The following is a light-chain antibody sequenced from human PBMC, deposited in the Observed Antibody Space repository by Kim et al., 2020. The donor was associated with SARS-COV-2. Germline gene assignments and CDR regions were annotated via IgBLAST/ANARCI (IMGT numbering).Light chain of an antibody. Sequence: IVMTQSPATLSVSPGERATLSCGASQSVGSNLAWYQQKPGQAPRLLIYGASTRATGIPARFSGSGSGTEFTLTISSLQSEDFAVYYCQQYNNWPLTFGGGTKVDIK. CDR1: QSVGSN. CDR3: QQYNNWPLT. J-gene: IGKJ4*01. CDR2: GAS. V-gene: IGKV3-15*01.